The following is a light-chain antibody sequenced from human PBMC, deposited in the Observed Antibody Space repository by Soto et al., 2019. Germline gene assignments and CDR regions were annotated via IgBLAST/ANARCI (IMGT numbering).Light chain of an antibody. CDR2: AAS. CDR3: QHYGSPPET. CDR1: QSVSSTY. V-gene: IGKV3-20*01. Sequence: EIVLTQSPGTLSLSPGERATLSCRASQSVSSTYLAWYQQKPGQAPRLLIYAASSRATGIPDRFSGSGSGTDFTLTISRLEPEDFAVYYCQHYGSPPETFGQGTKVEIK. J-gene: IGKJ1*01.